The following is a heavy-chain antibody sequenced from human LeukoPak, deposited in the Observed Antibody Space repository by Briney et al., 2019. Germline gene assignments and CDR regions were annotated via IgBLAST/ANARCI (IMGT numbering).Heavy chain of an antibody. CDR3: ARVGRSFNWFDP. V-gene: IGHV1-8*01. J-gene: IGHJ5*02. CDR1: GYTFTSYD. Sequence: PLASVKVSCKASGYTFTSYDINWVRQATGQGLEWMGWMNPNSGNTGYAQKFQGRVTMTRDTSISTAYMELSRLRSDDTAVYYCARVGRSFNWFDPWGQGTLVTVSS. CDR2: MNPNSGNT. D-gene: IGHD6-19*01.